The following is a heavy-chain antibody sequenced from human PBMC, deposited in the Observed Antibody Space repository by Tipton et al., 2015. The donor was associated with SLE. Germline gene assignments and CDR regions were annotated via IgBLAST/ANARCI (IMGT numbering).Heavy chain of an antibody. CDR2: IRYDGSNK. V-gene: IGHV3-30*02. CDR3: AKRARQWLVRGAFDI. CDR1: GFTFSSYG. Sequence: SLRLSCAASGFTFSSYGMHWVRQAPGKGLAWVAFIRYDGSNKYYADSVKGRFTISRDNSKNTLYLQMNSLRAEDTAVYYCAKRARQWLVRGAFDIWGQGTMVTVSS. D-gene: IGHD6-19*01. J-gene: IGHJ3*02.